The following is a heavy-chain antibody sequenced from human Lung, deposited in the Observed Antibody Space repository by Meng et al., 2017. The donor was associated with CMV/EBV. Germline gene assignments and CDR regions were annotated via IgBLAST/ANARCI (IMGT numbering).Heavy chain of an antibody. D-gene: IGHD6-6*01. Sequence: SXAASEFTFSNYWMSWVRQAPGKGLEWVANIREDGSEQHYADSVKGRFSISRDNAKNSLYLQMNSLRGEDTAVYYCARVKKAVHFDNWGQGTLVTVSS. CDR1: EFTFSNYW. CDR2: IREDGSEQ. CDR3: ARVKKAVHFDN. V-gene: IGHV3-7*01. J-gene: IGHJ4*02.